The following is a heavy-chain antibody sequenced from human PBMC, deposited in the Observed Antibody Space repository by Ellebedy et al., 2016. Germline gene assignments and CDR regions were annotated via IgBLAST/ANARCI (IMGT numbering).Heavy chain of an antibody. Sequence: GGSLRLSXAASGFSFSSYGMYWVRQAPGKGLEWVAVIWYDGSNKYYADSVKGRFTISRDNSKNTLYLQMNSLRAEDTALYYCAREGGSFGLDYWGQGTLVTVSS. J-gene: IGHJ4*02. CDR1: GFSFSSYG. CDR2: IWYDGSNK. D-gene: IGHD3-3*02. V-gene: IGHV3-33*01. CDR3: AREGGSFGLDY.